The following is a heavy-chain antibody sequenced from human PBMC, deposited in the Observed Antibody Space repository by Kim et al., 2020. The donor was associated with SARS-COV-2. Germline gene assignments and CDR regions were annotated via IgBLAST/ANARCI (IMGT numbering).Heavy chain of an antibody. CDR3: ARHRVVVKGWFDP. D-gene: IGHD3-22*01. J-gene: IGHJ5*02. Sequence: YTPSIRSRPTTSVYTSKNRFSLKLSSVTAADTAVYYCARHRVVVKGWFDPWGQGTPVTVSS. V-gene: IGHV4-39*01.